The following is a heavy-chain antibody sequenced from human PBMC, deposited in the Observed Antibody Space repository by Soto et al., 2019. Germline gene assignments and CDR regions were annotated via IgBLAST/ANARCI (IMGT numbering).Heavy chain of an antibody. D-gene: IGHD5-18*01. CDR3: AITAMINRDSSTSFDY. V-gene: IGHV3-15*01. J-gene: IGHJ4*02. CDR2: IKSKSDGETA. Sequence: EVQLVESGGGSVKPGGSLRLSCAASGLTFSNVWMTWVRQAPGKGLEWVGRIKSKSDGETADVAAPVKARFTISRDDSKTPVFLEMNSLKSEETALYYCAITAMINRDSSTSFDYWGRGTHVTVSS. CDR1: GLTFSNVW.